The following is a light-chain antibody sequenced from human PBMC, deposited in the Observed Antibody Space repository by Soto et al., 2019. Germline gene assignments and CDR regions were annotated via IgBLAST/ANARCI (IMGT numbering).Light chain of an antibody. CDR2: GAS. CDR3: QQRSNWPLT. V-gene: IGKV3D-20*02. Sequence: ELVLPQSPGTVSLSPGARSAVSGRARPLVINSYLAWYQQKPGQAPRLLIYGASSRATGIPDRFSGSGSGADFTLTIRRMEPEDVGMYYCQQRSNWPLTFGRGTKVDIK. J-gene: IGKJ4*01. CDR1: PLVINSY.